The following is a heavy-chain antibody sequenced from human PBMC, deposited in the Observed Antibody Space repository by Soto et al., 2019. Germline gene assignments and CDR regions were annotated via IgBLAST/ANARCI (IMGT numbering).Heavy chain of an antibody. CDR3: ARDPTTIVVVRA. V-gene: IGHV4-30-4*01. CDR1: GGSISSGDYY. J-gene: IGHJ5*02. Sequence: SETLSLTCTVSGGSISSGDYYWSWIRQPPGKGLEWIGYIYYSGSTYYNPSLKSRVTISVDTSKNQFSLKLSSVTAADTAVYYCARDPTTIVVVRALGPGTLVTVSS. CDR2: IYYSGST. D-gene: IGHD2-2*01.